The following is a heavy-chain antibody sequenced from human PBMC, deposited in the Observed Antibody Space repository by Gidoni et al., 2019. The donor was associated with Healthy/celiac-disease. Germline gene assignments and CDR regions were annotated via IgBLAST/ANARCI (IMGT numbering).Heavy chain of an antibody. CDR3: ARVGTIFGVVYYYYYGMDV. CDR2: MNPNSGNT. CDR1: GYTFTSYD. D-gene: IGHD3-3*01. Sequence: QVQLVQSGAEVKKPGASVKVSCKASGYTFTSYDINWVRQATGQGLEWMGWMNPNSGNTGYAQKFQGRVTMTRNTSISTAYMELSSLRSEDTAVYYCARVGTIFGVVYYYYYGMDVWGQGTTVTVSS. J-gene: IGHJ6*02. V-gene: IGHV1-8*01.